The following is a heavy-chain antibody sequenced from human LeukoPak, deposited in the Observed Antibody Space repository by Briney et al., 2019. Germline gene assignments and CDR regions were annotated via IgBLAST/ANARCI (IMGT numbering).Heavy chain of an antibody. V-gene: IGHV3-9*03. D-gene: IGHD2-2*01. CDR3: AKGSKVVPAGGWFDP. Sequence: GRSLRLSCAASGFTFDDYAMHWVRHAPGKGLEWVSGISWNSGSIVYADSVKGRFTISRDNAKNSLYLQMNSLRAEDMALYYCAKGSKVVPAGGWFDPWGQGTLVTVSS. J-gene: IGHJ5*02. CDR2: ISWNSGSI. CDR1: GFTFDDYA.